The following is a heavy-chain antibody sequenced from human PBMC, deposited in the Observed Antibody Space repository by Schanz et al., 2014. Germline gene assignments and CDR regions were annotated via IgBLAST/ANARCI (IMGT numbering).Heavy chain of an antibody. CDR3: ARDSDRATMVRTYNWFDP. Sequence: EVQLVESGGGLVRPGDSLRLSCAASGFTFSSYNINWVRQAPGKGLEYISSISPSSSYIYYADSVKGRFTISRDNAKNSLYLQMNSLRDEDTAVYYCARDSDRATMVRTYNWFDPWGQGTLVTVSS. CDR2: ISPSSSYI. D-gene: IGHD3-10*01. V-gene: IGHV3-21*02. CDR1: GFTFSSYN. J-gene: IGHJ5*02.